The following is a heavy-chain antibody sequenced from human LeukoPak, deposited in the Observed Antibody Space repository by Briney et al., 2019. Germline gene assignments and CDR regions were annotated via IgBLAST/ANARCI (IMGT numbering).Heavy chain of an antibody. V-gene: IGHV1-18*01. J-gene: IGHJ4*02. CDR2: ISAYNGNT. D-gene: IGHD2-2*01. CDR1: GYTFPRYV. CDR3: ARGGYQRRSSDY. Sequence: GASVKVSCKASGYTFPRYVISWVRQAPGQGLEWMGWISAYNGNTNYAQKLQGRVTMTTDTSTSIAYMELRSLRSDDTAVYYCARGGYQRRSSDYWGQGTMVTVSS.